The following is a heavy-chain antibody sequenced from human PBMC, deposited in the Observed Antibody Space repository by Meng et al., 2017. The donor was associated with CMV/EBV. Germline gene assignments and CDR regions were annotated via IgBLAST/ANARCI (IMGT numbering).Heavy chain of an antibody. Sequence: GESLKISCAASGFTFSSYSMNWVRQAPGKGLEWVSYISSSSSTIYYADSVKGRFTISRDNAKNSLYLQMNSLRAEDTAVYYCARDLGYCSSTSCYYLDYWGQGTLVTVSS. CDR3: ARDLGYCSSTSCYYLDY. CDR2: ISSSSSTI. V-gene: IGHV3-48*04. J-gene: IGHJ4*02. D-gene: IGHD2-2*01. CDR1: GFTFSSYS.